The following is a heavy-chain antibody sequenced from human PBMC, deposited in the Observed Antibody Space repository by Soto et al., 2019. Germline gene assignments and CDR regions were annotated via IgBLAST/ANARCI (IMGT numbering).Heavy chain of an antibody. CDR3: AREGSYSDYNFAHGIQLWSFDF. Sequence: ETLSLSGTDSGGCMSSLSCCWVRPPAGKGLERVGRIFFSGSTSFNPSLESRVAMSVDTSKNHVSLNLSSVTAADREAYDCAREGSYSDYNFAHGIQLWSFDFWGQGALVTVPS. CDR1: GGCMSSLS. V-gene: IGHV4-4*07. D-gene: IGHD5-12*01. CDR2: IFFSGST. J-gene: IGHJ4*02.